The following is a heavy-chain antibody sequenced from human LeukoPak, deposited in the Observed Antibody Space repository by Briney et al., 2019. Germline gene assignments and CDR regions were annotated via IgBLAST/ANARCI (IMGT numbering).Heavy chain of an antibody. CDR1: GGSISSGDYY. D-gene: IGHD6-13*01. CDR2: IYYSGST. Sequence: SQTLSLTCTVSGGSISSGDYYWSWIRQPPGKGLEWIGYIYYSGSTYYNPSLKSRVTISVDTSKNQFSLKLSSVTAADTAVYYCARVAIAAGYFDYWGQGTLVTVSS. V-gene: IGHV4-30-4*01. CDR3: ARVAIAAGYFDY. J-gene: IGHJ4*02.